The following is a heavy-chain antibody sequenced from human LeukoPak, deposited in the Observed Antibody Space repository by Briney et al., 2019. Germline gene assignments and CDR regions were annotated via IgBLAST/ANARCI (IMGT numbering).Heavy chain of an antibody. CDR3: ARSPEEVNFDY. Sequence: PSETLSLTCAVSGGSISSGGYSWSWIRQPRGKGLEWIGYIYHSGSTYYNPSLKSRVTISVDRSKNQFSLKLSSVTAADTAVYYCARSPEEVNFDYWGQGTLVTVSS. CDR1: GGSISSGGYS. V-gene: IGHV4-30-2*01. J-gene: IGHJ4*02. D-gene: IGHD3-22*01. CDR2: IYHSGST.